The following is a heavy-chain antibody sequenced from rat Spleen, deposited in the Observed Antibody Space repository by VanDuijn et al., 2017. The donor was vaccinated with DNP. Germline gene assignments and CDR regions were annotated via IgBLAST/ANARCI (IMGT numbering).Heavy chain of an antibody. CDR3: ARMHYGCDN. CDR2: ISYSGST. CDR1: GYSITSNY. D-gene: IGHD1-11*01. Sequence: EVQLQESGPGLVKPSQSLSLTCSVTGYSITSNYWGWIRKFPGDKMEWIGHISYSGSTGYNPSLKSRISISRDTSKNQFFLQVNSVTTEDTATYYCARMHYGCDNWGQGVMVTVSS. V-gene: IGHV3-1*01. J-gene: IGHJ2*01.